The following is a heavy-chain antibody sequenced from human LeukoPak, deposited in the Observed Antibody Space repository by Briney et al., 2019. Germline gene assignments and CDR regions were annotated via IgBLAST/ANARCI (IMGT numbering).Heavy chain of an antibody. Sequence: GASVKVSCKASGYTFTSYYMHWVRQAPGQGLEWIGIINPSGGSTSYAQKFQGRVTMTRDTSTNTVYMELSSLRSEDTAVYFCARATLSDYYFNYWGQGTLVTVSS. J-gene: IGHJ4*02. V-gene: IGHV1-46*01. CDR2: INPSGGST. CDR3: ARATLSDYYFNY. CDR1: GYTFTSYY.